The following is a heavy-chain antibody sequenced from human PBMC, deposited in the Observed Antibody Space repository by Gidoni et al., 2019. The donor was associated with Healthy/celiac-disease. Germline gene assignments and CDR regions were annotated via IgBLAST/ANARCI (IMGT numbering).Heavy chain of an antibody. CDR3: TTDFRVVTYDY. CDR2: IKSKTDGGTT. Sequence: LGRIKSKTDGGTTDYAAPVKGRFTISRDDSKNTLYLQMNSLKTEDTAVYYCTTDFRVVTYDYWGQGTLVTVSS. D-gene: IGHD3-3*01. J-gene: IGHJ4*02. V-gene: IGHV3-15*01.